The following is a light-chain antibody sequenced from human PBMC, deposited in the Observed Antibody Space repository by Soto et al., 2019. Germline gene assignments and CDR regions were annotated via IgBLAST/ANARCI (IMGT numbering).Light chain of an antibody. Sequence: EIVFTHSPFTLSLSPVERATLSFMASQSVSSTYLAWYQQKPGQAPRLLMYDVSNRATGIPARFSGSGSGTEFTLTINSLQSEDFAVYYCQQYNNWPRTFGQGTKV. V-gene: IGKV3D-15*01. CDR1: QSVSSTY. CDR3: QQYNNWPRT. CDR2: DVS. J-gene: IGKJ1*01.